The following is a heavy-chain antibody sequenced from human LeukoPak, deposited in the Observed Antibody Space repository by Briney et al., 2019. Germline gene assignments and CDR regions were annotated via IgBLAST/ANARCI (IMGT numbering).Heavy chain of an antibody. CDR2: IYSGGST. D-gene: IGHD2-15*01. CDR1: GFTFSNFA. V-gene: IGHV3-53*01. J-gene: IGHJ4*02. CDR3: AREICSGGSCHIDY. Sequence: GESLRLSCAPSGFTFSNFAMSWVRQAPGKGLEWVSVIYSGGSTYYADSVKGRFTISRDNSKNTLYLQMNSLRAEDTAVYYCAREICSGGSCHIDYWGQGTLVTVSS.